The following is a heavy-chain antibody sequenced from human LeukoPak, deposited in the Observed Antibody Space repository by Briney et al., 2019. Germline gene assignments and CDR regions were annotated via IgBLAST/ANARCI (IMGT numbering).Heavy chain of an antibody. CDR2: ISSSSSYI. J-gene: IGHJ4*02. CDR3: AGSSIAAAGTGFY. CDR1: GFTFSSYS. Sequence: GSLRLSCAASGFTFSSYSMNWVRQAPGKGLEWVSSISSSSSYIYYADSVKGRFTISGDNAKNSLYLQMNSLRAEDTAVYYCAGSSIAAAGTGFYWGQGTLVTVSS. D-gene: IGHD6-13*01. V-gene: IGHV3-21*01.